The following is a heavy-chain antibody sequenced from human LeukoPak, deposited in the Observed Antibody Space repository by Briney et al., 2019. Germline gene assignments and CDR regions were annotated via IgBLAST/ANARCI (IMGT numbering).Heavy chain of an antibody. CDR3: ARGRTFDN. Sequence: SETLSLTCTVSGGSISSYYWSWIRQPPGKGLEWIGNIYDRGSTKYNPSLKSRVTISVDTSKNQFSLRLSTVTAADTAVYYCARGRTFDNWGQGTLVTVSS. CDR1: GGSISSYY. CDR2: IYDRGST. J-gene: IGHJ4*02. V-gene: IGHV4-59*01.